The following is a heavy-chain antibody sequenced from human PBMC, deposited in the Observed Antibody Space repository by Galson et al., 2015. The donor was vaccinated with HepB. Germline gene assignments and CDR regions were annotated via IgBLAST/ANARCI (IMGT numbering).Heavy chain of an antibody. Sequence: SLRLSCAASGFTFSTYSMNWVRQAPGKGLEWVSSISSSSTYIYFADSVKGRFTISRDNAKNSLYLQMSSLRAEDTAVYYCARDMAHNYGGFDYWGQGTLVTVSS. CDR3: ARDMAHNYGGFDY. D-gene: IGHD4-23*01. CDR1: GFTFSTYS. J-gene: IGHJ4*02. CDR2: ISSSSTYI. V-gene: IGHV3-21*01.